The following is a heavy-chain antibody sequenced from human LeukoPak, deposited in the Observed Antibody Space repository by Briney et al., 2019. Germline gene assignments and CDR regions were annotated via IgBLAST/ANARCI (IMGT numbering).Heavy chain of an antibody. J-gene: IGHJ4*02. D-gene: IGHD2-2*01. CDR3: AKGDIVVVPAAIAYFDY. CDR1: GFTFSSYA. Sequence: GGSLRLSCAASGFTFSSYAMSWVRQAPGKGLEWVSAISGSGGSTYYADSVKGRFTISRDNSKYTLYLQMNSLRAEDTAVYYCAKGDIVVVPAAIAYFDYWGQGTLVTVSS. V-gene: IGHV3-23*01. CDR2: ISGSGGST.